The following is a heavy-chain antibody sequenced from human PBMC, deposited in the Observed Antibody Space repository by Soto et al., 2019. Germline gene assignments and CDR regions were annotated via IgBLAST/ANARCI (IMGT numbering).Heavy chain of an antibody. CDR3: ARAYSSTWHYFDN. Sequence: PGGSLRLSCAASGFTFSSFTMDWVRQAPGKGLEWVAVISYDGSNKYYADSVKGRFTISRDNYRNTLYLQMNSLRAEDTAIYYCARAYSSTWHYFDNWGQGTLVTVSS. D-gene: IGHD2-2*01. J-gene: IGHJ4*02. CDR1: GFTFSSFT. CDR2: ISYDGSNK. V-gene: IGHV3-30-3*01.